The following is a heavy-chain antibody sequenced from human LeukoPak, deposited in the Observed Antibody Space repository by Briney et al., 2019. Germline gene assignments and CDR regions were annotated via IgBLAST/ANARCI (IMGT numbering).Heavy chain of an antibody. CDR2: IYSGGST. Sequence: GGSLRLSCAASGFTVSSNYMSWVRQAPGKGLEWVSVIYSGGSTYYADSVKGRFTISRDNSENTLYLQMNSLRAEDTAVYYCARDSSGWYYFDYWGQGTLVTVSS. CDR1: GFTVSSNY. J-gene: IGHJ4*02. V-gene: IGHV3-66*01. CDR3: ARDSSGWYYFDY. D-gene: IGHD6-19*01.